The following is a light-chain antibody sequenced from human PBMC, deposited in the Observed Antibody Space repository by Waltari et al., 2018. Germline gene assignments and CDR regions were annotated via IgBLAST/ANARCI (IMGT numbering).Light chain of an antibody. Sequence: EIVLTQSPATLSLSPGDRATLPCRASQSVGRYLAWYQQKPGQAPRLLISDASNGATGIPARFSGSGSGTDFTLTISNLEPEDFAVYYCQQRSNWPITFGQGTRLEIK. V-gene: IGKV3-11*01. CDR1: QSVGRY. CDR3: QQRSNWPIT. CDR2: DAS. J-gene: IGKJ5*01.